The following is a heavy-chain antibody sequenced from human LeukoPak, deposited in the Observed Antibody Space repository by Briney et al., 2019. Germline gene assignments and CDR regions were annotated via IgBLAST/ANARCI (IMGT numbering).Heavy chain of an antibody. J-gene: IGHJ6*04. D-gene: IGHD3-22*01. CDR2: IIPIFGTA. V-gene: IGHV1-69*05. CDR1: GGTFSSYA. CDR3: AREPSYYDSSPARDDVAAFDI. Sequence: SVKVSCKASGGTFSSYAISWVRQAPGQGLEWMGRIIPIFGTANYAQKFQGRVTITTDESTSTAYMELSSLRSEDTAVYYCAREPSYYDSSPARDDVAAFDIWGKGTTVTVSS.